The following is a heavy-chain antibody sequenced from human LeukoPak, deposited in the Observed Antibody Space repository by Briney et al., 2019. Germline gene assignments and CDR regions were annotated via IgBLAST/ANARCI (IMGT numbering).Heavy chain of an antibody. D-gene: IGHD2/OR15-2a*01. CDR3: ARHVHNREFDY. Sequence: SETLSLTCTVSGGSISSINYYWGWIRQPPGKGLEWIATIYYSGNTYHNPSLMSRVTISTDTSKNQFSLRLSSVTAADTAVYYCARHVHNREFDYWGQGTLATVSS. V-gene: IGHV4-39*01. CDR2: IYYSGNT. J-gene: IGHJ4*02. CDR1: GGSISSINYY.